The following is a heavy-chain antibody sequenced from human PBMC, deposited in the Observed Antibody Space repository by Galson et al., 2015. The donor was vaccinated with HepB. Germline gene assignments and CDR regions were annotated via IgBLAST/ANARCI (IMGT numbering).Heavy chain of an antibody. V-gene: IGHV5-51*01. CDR3: ARHGVYNGSEGGLHAFDI. D-gene: IGHD1-20*01. Sequence: QSGAEVKKPGESLKISCKGSGYSFTSYWIGWVRQMPGKGLEWMGIIYPGDSDTRYSPSFQGQVTISADKSISTAYLQWSSLKASDTAMYYCARHGVYNGSEGGLHAFDIWGQGTMVTVSS. CDR1: GYSFTSYW. CDR2: IYPGDSDT. J-gene: IGHJ3*02.